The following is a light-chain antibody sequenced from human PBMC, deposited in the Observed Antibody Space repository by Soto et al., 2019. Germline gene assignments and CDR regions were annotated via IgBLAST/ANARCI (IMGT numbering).Light chain of an antibody. J-gene: IGKJ1*01. CDR1: QSVSSN. CDR2: DAS. Sequence: EIVMTQSPATLSVSPGERATLSCRASQSVSSNLAWYQQKPGQAPRLLIYDASSRATGIPDRFSGSGSGTDFTLTISSLEPEDFAVYYCQQRSNWPTWTFGQGTKVDIK. CDR3: QQRSNWPTWT. V-gene: IGKV3-11*01.